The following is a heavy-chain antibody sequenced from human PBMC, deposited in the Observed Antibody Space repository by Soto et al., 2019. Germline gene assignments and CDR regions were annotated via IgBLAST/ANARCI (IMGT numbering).Heavy chain of an antibody. CDR1: GGTFSSNA. CDR2: IIPIFGTA. D-gene: IGHD3-16*01. Sequence: GTSVKVTCKASGGTFSSNASKWVRQAPGQGLEWMGGIIPIFGTANYAQKFQGRVAITADESTSTAYMELSSLRSEDTAVYYCARDLALNYFYYGMDVWGQGTTVTVSS. CDR3: ARDLALNYFYYGMDV. V-gene: IGHV1-69*13. J-gene: IGHJ6*02.